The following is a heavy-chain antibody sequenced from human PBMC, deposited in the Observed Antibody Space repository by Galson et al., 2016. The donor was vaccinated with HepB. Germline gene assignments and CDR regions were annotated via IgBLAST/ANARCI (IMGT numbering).Heavy chain of an antibody. CDR3: ARDDSYCGVDCYRHFVH. CDR2: MIPILDRP. D-gene: IGHD2-21*02. Sequence: VKVSCKASGGSSIAYTISWLRQAPGQGLEWLGRMIPILDRPNYAQSFQDSLTITADKYTNTAYMELNSLISDDTAVYYCARDDSYCGVDCYRHFVHCGQGTLVTGS. CDR1: GGSSIAYT. V-gene: IGHV1-69*08. J-gene: IGHJ5*02.